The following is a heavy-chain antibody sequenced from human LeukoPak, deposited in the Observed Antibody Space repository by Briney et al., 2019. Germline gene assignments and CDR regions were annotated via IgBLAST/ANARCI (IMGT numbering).Heavy chain of an antibody. Sequence: GGSLRLSCAASGFTFSSYGMHWVRQAPGKGLEWVAVISYDGSNKYYADSVKGRFTISRDNSKNTLYLQMNSLRAEDTAVYYCAKDYSSSTPWSYMDVWGKGTTVTVSS. CDR3: AKDYSSSTPWSYMDV. D-gene: IGHD6-6*01. CDR2: ISYDGSNK. V-gene: IGHV3-30*18. CDR1: GFTFSSYG. J-gene: IGHJ6*03.